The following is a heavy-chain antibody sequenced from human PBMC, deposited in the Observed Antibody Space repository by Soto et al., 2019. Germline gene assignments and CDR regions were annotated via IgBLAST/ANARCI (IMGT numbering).Heavy chain of an antibody. Sequence: PGESLKISCTGFGYAFTSYWIAWVRQMPGKGLEWMGIIYPGDSDTRYSPSFQGQVTISADKSITTAYLQWSSLKASDTATYYCASGYCTTTICDPWFDPWGQGTLVTVSS. V-gene: IGHV5-51*01. D-gene: IGHD2-2*01. CDR3: ASGYCTTTICDPWFDP. CDR1: GYAFTSYW. J-gene: IGHJ5*02. CDR2: IYPGDSDT.